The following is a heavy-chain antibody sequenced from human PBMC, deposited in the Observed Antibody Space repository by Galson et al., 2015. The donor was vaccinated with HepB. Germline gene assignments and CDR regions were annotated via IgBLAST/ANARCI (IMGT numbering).Heavy chain of an antibody. CDR1: GFTFSSYW. V-gene: IGHV3-7*03. CDR2: IKQDGSEK. CDR3: ASPTLYYYDSSGYYYDY. D-gene: IGHD3-22*01. J-gene: IGHJ4*02. Sequence: SLRLSCAASGFTFSSYWMSWVRQAPGKGLEWVANIKQDGSEKYYVDSVKGRFTISRDNAKNSLYLQMNSLRAEDTAVYYCASPTLYYYDSSGYYYDYWGQGTLVTVSS.